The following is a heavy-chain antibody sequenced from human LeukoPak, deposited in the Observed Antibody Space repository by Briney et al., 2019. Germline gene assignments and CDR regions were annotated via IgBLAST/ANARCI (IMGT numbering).Heavy chain of an antibody. CDR2: IRYDGSNK. D-gene: IGHD3-10*01. V-gene: IGHV3-30*02. CDR1: GFTFSSYG. Sequence: PGGSLRLSCAASGFTFSSYGMHWVRQAPGKGLEWVACIRYDGSNKYYADSVKGRFTISRDNSKNTLYLQMNSLRAEDTAVYYCARDVGFGELLNFDYWGQGTLVTVSS. CDR3: ARDVGFGELLNFDY. J-gene: IGHJ4*02.